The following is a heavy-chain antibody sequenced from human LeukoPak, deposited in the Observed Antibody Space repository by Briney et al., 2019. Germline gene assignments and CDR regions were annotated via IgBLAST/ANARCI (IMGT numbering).Heavy chain of an antibody. D-gene: IGHD3-22*01. CDR3: ARGRSSGYFDY. J-gene: IGHJ4*02. V-gene: IGHV3-66*01. CDR2: IYSGGST. CDR1: GGSFSGYY. Sequence: ETLSLTCAVYGGSFSGYYWSWIRQAPGKGLEWVSVIYSGGSTYYADSVKGRFTISRDNSKNTLYLQMNSLRAEDTAVYYCARGRSSGYFDYWGQGTLVTVSS.